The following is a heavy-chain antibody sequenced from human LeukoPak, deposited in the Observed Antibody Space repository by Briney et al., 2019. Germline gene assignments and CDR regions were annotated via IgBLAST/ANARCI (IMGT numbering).Heavy chain of an antibody. D-gene: IGHD5-24*01. V-gene: IGHV3-30-3*01. CDR2: ISHDGSSE. CDR1: GFTSSTHA. Sequence: GTSLRLSCVASGFTSSTHAMYWVRQAPGKGLEWVAVISHDGSSEYYADSVKGRFTISRDKFRNTLSLQMHSLGVEDTAVYYCARAVPGMSTAAAYLDSWGQGTLVTVSS. CDR3: ARAVPGMSTAAAYLDS. J-gene: IGHJ4*02.